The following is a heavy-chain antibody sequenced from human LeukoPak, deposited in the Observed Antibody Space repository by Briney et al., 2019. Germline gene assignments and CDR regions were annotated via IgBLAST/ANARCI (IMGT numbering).Heavy chain of an antibody. J-gene: IGHJ4*02. V-gene: IGHV3-30*03. CDR1: GITFSTYG. D-gene: IGHD6-19*01. CDR2: ISHDGNNK. CDR3: ARDDTAVAGTELDY. Sequence: PGGSLRLSCAASGITFSTYGMYWVRQAPGKGLEWVAVISHDGNNKYYADSVKGRFTISRDNSKNTLYLQMNSLRAEDTAVYYCARDDTAVAGTELDYWGQGTLVTVSS.